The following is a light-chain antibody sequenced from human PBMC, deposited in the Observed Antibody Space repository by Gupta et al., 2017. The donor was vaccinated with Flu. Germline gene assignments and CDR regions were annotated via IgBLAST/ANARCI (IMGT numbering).Light chain of an antibody. J-gene: IGLJ3*02. CDR3: SSYASSTLV. V-gene: IGLV2-14*01. Sequence: QSALTQPASVSGSPGQSITISCIAISSGFGGSNYVSWYQQHPGKAPKLMIYEVSNRPSGVSNRFSGSKSGNTASLTISGLQAEDEADYYCSSYASSTLVFGGGTKVTVL. CDR2: EVS. CDR1: SSGFGGSNY.